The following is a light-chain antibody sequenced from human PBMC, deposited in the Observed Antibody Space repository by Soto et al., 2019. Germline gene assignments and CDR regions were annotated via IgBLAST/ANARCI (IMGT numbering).Light chain of an antibody. J-gene: IGKJ4*01. CDR1: QDISSH. CDR2: AAS. V-gene: IGKV1-13*02. Sequence: AIQLTQSPSSLSASVGDSVTITCRARQDISSHLAWYQQKPGKAPKVLIYAASTLESGIPSRFSGSGSGTDFTLTISSLQAEDFATYYCQQVKSFLPLTFGGGTKVDIK. CDR3: QQVKSFLPLT.